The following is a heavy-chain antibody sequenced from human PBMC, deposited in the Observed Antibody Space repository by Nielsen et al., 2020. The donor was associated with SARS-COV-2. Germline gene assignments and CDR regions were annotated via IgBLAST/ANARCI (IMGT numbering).Heavy chain of an antibody. CDR3: AKLSGYDYDAFDI. V-gene: IGHV3-9*01. Sequence: SLKISCAASGFTFDDYAMHWVRQAPGKGLEWVSGISWNSGSIGYADSVKGRFTISRDNAKNSLYLQMNSLRAEDTALYYCAKLSGYDYDAFDIWGQGTMVTVSS. CDR1: GFTFDDYA. CDR2: ISWNSGSI. D-gene: IGHD5-12*01. J-gene: IGHJ3*02.